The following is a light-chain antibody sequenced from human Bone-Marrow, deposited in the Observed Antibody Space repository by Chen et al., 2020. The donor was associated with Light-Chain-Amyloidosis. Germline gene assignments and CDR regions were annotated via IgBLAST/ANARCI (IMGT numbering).Light chain of an antibody. CDR1: SSNIGEGYD. CDR2: GNS. CDR3: QAYDSSLSGAHVV. V-gene: IGLV1-40*01. J-gene: IGLJ2*01. Sequence: SVLTQPPSVFGAPGQRVTLSCTGSSSNIGEGYDVHWYQKLPGTAPRRLHSGNSNRPACVPDRFSGSKSGTSACRASTELQAEGEAAYYCQAYDSSLSGAHVVFGGGTKLTVL.